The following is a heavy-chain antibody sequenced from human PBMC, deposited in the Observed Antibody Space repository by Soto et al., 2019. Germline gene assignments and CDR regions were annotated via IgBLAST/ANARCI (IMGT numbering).Heavy chain of an antibody. D-gene: IGHD6-19*01. CDR2: INHSGST. J-gene: IGHJ5*02. V-gene: IGHV4-34*01. CDR1: GGSFSGYY. Sequence: ASETLSLTCAVYGGSFSGYYWSWIRQPPGKGLEWIGEINHSGSTNYNPSLKSRVTISVDTSKNQFSLKLSSVTAADTAVYYCARAHPTAGAAVAGTSGNWFDPWGQGTLVTVSS. CDR3: ARAHPTAGAAVAGTSGNWFDP.